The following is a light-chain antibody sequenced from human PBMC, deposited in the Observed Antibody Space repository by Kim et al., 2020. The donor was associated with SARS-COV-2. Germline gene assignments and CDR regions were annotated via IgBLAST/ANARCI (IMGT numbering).Light chain of an antibody. Sequence: SSELTQDPAVSVALGQTVRITFQGDSLRKYYASWYQQKPGQAPLLVISGKNNRPSGIPDRFSGSSSGNTASLTIPGAQAEDEADYYCNSRDSSDYQLFGG. V-gene: IGLV3-19*01. J-gene: IGLJ2*01. CDR1: SLRKYY. CDR3: NSRDSSDYQL. CDR2: GKN.